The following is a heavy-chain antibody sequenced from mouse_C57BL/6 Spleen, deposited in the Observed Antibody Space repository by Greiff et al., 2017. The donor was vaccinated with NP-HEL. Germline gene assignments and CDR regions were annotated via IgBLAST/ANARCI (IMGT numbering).Heavy chain of an antibody. J-gene: IGHJ2*01. CDR3: AVTTVVSFDY. Sequence: EVHLQQSGPGLVKPSQSLSLTCSVPGYSITSGYYWNWIRQFPGNKLEWMGYISYDGSNNYNPSLKNRISITRDTSKNQFFLKLNSVTTEDTATYYGAVTTVVSFDYWGQGTTLTVSS. D-gene: IGHD1-1*01. CDR1: GYSITSGYY. V-gene: IGHV3-6*01. CDR2: ISYDGSN.